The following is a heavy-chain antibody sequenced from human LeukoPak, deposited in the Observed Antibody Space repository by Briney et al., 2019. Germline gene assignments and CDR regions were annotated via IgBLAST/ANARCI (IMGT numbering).Heavy chain of an antibody. D-gene: IGHD3-22*01. CDR3: ARGRRSYYYDSSGEKYYYYGRDV. CDR2: IIPILGIA. V-gene: IGHV1-69*04. J-gene: IGHJ6*02. CDR1: GGTFSSYA. Sequence: ASVKVSCKASGGTFSSYAISWVRQAPGQGLEWMGRIIPILGIANYAQKLQGRVTITANKSTSTAYMEVSSLRSEDTAVYYCARGRRSYYYDSSGEKYYYYGRDVWGQGTTVTVSS.